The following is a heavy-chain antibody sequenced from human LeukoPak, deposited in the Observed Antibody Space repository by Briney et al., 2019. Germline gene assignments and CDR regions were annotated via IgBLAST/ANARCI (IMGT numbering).Heavy chain of an antibody. CDR1: GYAFTGHY. CDR3: ARSPGEEYQLLGTGFDY. V-gene: IGHV1-2*02. Sequence: GASVKVSCKASGYAFTGHYLHWIRQAPGQGLEWMGWINPHNGGTDYVQRFQGRVTMTRDTSISTAYLELSRLRSDDTAVHYCARSPGEEYQLLGTGFDYWGQGTLVTVSS. CDR2: INPHNGGT. J-gene: IGHJ4*02. D-gene: IGHD2-2*01.